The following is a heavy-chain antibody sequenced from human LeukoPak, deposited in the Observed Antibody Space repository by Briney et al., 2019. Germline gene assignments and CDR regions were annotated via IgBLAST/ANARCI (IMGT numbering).Heavy chain of an antibody. J-gene: IGHJ4*02. CDR2: IKDDGSHT. V-gene: IGHV3-74*01. Sequence: GSLRLSCAASGFTFSSHWMHWVRQAPGKGLVWVSRIKDDGSHTNYADSVKGRFTISRDNAKNTLSLQMNSLRAEDTAVYYCARGSGIITGIDEWGQGTLVTVSS. CDR3: ARGSGIITGIDE. CDR1: GFTFSSHW. D-gene: IGHD6-25*01.